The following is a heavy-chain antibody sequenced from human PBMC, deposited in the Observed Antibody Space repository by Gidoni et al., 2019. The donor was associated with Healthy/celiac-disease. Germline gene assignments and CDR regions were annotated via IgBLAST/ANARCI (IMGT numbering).Heavy chain of an antibody. J-gene: IGHJ4*02. V-gene: IGHV4-61*02. Sequence: QVQLQESGPGLVKPSQTLSLTCTVSGGSISSGSYYWRWIRQPAGKGLEWIGRIYTSGSTNYNPSLKSRVTISVDTSKNQFSLKLSSVTAADTAVYYCARGSAVAVDFDYWGQGTLVTVSS. CDR1: GGSISSGSYY. CDR2: IYTSGST. CDR3: ARGSAVAVDFDY. D-gene: IGHD6-19*01.